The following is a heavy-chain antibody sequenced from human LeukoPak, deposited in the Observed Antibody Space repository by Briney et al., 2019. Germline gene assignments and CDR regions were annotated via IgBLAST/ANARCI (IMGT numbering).Heavy chain of an antibody. CDR3: ARHLDFRYYYYYMDV. Sequence: GEPLNTSCKGSGSSFTSYWIGGVRQLPGKGLEGMEIIYPGDSDTRYSPSFQGQVTISADKSISTAYLQWSSLKASDTAMYYCARHLDFRYYYYYMDVWGKGTTVTVSS. V-gene: IGHV5-51*01. CDR1: GSSFTSYW. J-gene: IGHJ6*03. D-gene: IGHD3/OR15-3a*01. CDR2: IYPGDSDT.